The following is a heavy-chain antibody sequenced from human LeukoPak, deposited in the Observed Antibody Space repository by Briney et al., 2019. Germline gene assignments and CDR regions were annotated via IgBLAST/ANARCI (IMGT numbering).Heavy chain of an antibody. D-gene: IGHD2-15*01. CDR1: GFTFSSYA. J-gene: IGHJ4*02. CDR2: ISGSGGST. Sequence: GGSLRLSCAASGFTFSSYAMSWVRQAQGKGLEWVSAISGSGGSTYYAGSVRGRFTISRDNSKNTLYLQMNSLRAEDTAVYYCAKIRDIVVVVAATPLNDYWGQGTLVTVSS. CDR3: AKIRDIVVVVAATPLNDY. V-gene: IGHV3-23*01.